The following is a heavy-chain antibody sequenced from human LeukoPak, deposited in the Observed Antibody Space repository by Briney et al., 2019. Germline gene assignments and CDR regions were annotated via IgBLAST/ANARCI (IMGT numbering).Heavy chain of an antibody. CDR3: ARGDLRSWGTPRRGSFDI. CDR2: IYYSGST. D-gene: IGHD1-26*01. Sequence: SETLSLTCTVSGGSISSYYWSWIRQPPGKGLEWIGYIYYSGSTNYNPSLKSRVTISVDTSKNQFSLKLSSVTAADTAVYYCARGDLRSWGTPRRGSFDIWGQGTMVTVSS. V-gene: IGHV4-59*12. J-gene: IGHJ3*02. CDR1: GGSISSYY.